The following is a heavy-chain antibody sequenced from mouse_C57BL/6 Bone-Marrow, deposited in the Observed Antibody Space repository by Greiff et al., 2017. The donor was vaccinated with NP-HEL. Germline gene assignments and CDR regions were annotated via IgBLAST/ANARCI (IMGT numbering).Heavy chain of an antibody. CDR3: ARLGRHYDYDGGAMDY. CDR1: GYTFTSYW. Sequence: QVQLQQPGAELVKPGASVKLSCKASGYTFTSYWMHWVKQRPGRGLEWIGRIDPNSGGTKYNEKFKSKATLTVDKPSSTAYMQLSSLTSEDSAVYDCARLGRHYDYDGGAMDYWGQGTSVTVSS. D-gene: IGHD2-4*01. CDR2: IDPNSGGT. J-gene: IGHJ4*01. V-gene: IGHV1-72*01.